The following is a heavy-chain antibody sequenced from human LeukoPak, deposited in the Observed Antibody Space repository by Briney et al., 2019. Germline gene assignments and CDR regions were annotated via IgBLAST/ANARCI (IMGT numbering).Heavy chain of an antibody. CDR1: GGSISSYY. D-gene: IGHD2-15*01. Sequence: PSETLSLTCTVSGGSISSYYWSWIRQPPWKGLEWIGYIYYSGSTNYNPSLKSRVTISVDTSKNQFSLKLSSVTAADTAVYYCARAVVVGAFDIWGQGTMVTVSS. CDR3: ARAVVVGAFDI. CDR2: IYYSGST. J-gene: IGHJ3*02. V-gene: IGHV4-59*08.